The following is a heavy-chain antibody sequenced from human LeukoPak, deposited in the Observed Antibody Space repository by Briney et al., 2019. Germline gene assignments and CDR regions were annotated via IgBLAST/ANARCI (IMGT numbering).Heavy chain of an antibody. CDR2: ITSXGSYI. V-gene: IGHV3-21*01. CDR1: GFXXXSYN. J-gene: IGHJ4*02. Sequence: GGSLRLSCAASGFXXXSYNMNWVRQAXXXXLEWVSSITSXGSYIYYADSVKGRFTISRDNTKSSLYLQMNSLRAEDTAVYYCASTYFYDSSGYYSTYYFDYWGQGTLVTVSS. D-gene: IGHD3-22*01. CDR3: ASTYFYDSSGYYSTYYFDY.